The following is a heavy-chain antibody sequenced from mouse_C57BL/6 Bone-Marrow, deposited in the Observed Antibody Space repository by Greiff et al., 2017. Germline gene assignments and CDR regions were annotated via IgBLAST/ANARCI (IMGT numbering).Heavy chain of an antibody. CDR3: AGDRDGYYAMDY. CDR1: GFPITSGYF. V-gene: IGHV12-3*01. J-gene: IGHJ4*01. CDR2: ITHSGET. D-gene: IGHD2-3*01. Sequence: ESGPGLVKTSQSLFLTCSITGFPITSGYFWIWIRQSPGKPLEWMGYITHSGETFYNPSLQSPISITRETSKNQFFLQLNSVTTEDTAMYYCAGDRDGYYAMDYWGQGTSVTVSS.